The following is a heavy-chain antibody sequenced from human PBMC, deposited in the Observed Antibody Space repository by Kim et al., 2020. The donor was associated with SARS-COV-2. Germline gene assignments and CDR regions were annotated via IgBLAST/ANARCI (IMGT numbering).Heavy chain of an antibody. V-gene: IGHV4-39*01. CDR2: IYFGGST. J-gene: IGHJ4*02. Sequence: SETLSLTCTISGGSISSSGNYWGWIRQPPGKGLEWIGVIYFGGSTYYNPSLKSRVTISVDTSKNQFSLKLRSVTAADTAVYFCARLFVPYHNVLTGYILDYWGQGTLVIVSS. CDR3: ARLFVPYHNVLTGYILDY. CDR1: GGSISSSGNY. D-gene: IGHD3-9*01.